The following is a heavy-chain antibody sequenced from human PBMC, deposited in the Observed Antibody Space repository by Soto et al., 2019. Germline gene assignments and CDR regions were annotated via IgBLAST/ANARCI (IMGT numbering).Heavy chain of an antibody. CDR2: IYPSDSDT. V-gene: IGHV5-51*01. Sequence: RGESLQISFKGSGYNFAGYWIACVRQMPGKGLELMGIIYPSDSDTRYRPSFQGQVTISADKSISYAYLQWSSLRASDTAMYYCARAGVSTRTFEYWGQGTPVTVSS. D-gene: IGHD1-1*01. J-gene: IGHJ4*02. CDR1: GYNFAGYW. CDR3: ARAGVSTRTFEY.